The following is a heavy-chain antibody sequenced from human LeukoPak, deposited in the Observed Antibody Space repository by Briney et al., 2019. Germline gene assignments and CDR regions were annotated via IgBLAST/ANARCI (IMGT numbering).Heavy chain of an antibody. CDR2: INHSGST. Sequence: SETLSLTCAVYGGSFSGYYWSWIRQPPGKGLEWIGEINHSGSTNYNPSLKSRVTISVDTSKNQFSLKLSSVTAADTAVYYCARNRGSSGWTYYFDYWGQGTLVTVSS. D-gene: IGHD3-22*01. CDR1: GGSFSGYY. CDR3: ARNRGSSGWTYYFDY. V-gene: IGHV4-34*01. J-gene: IGHJ4*02.